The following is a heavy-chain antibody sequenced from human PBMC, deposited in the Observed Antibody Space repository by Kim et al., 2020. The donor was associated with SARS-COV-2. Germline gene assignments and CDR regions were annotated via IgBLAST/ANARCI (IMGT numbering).Heavy chain of an antibody. D-gene: IGHD3-16*02. V-gene: IGHV4-30-2*01. J-gene: IGHJ5*02. Sequence: KSRVTISVDKSKNQFSLKLSSVTAADTAVYYCARGVYDYIWGSDRYSWFDPWGQGTLVTVSS. CDR3: ARGVYDYIWGSDRYSWFDP.